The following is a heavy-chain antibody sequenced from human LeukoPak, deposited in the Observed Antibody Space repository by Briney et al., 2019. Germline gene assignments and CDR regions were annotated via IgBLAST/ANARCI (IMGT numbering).Heavy chain of an antibody. D-gene: IGHD3-3*01. J-gene: IGHJ4*02. V-gene: IGHV1-8*03. CDR2: MNPNSGNT. CDR1: GYTFTSYD. Sequence: ASVKVSCKASGYTFTSYDINWVRQATGQGLEWMGWMNPNSGNTGYAQKFQGRVTITRNTSISTAYMELSSLRAEDTAVYYCARDRTYYDFWSGTYYFDYWGQGTLVTVSS. CDR3: ARDRTYYDFWSGTYYFDY.